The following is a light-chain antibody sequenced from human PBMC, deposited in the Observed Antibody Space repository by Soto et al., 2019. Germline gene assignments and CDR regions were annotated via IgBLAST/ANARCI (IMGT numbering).Light chain of an antibody. CDR2: LNSDGSH. Sequence: QPVLTQSPSASASLGASVKLTCTLSSGHSNYAIAWHQQQSEKGPRYLMKLNSDGSHSKGDGIPDRFSGSSSGAERYLTISSIQSEDEADYYCQTWGSGIVVFGGGTQLTVL. V-gene: IGLV4-69*01. CDR3: QTWGSGIVV. J-gene: IGLJ2*01. CDR1: SGHSNYA.